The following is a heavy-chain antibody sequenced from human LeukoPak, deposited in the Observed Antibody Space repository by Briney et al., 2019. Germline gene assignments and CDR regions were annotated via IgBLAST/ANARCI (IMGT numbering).Heavy chain of an antibody. CDR2: IFHSGST. CDR3: ARDPGRTWAYDY. CDR1: GGSLSSNNW. D-gene: IGHD1-14*01. V-gene: IGHV4-4*02. Sequence: SETLSLTCAVSGGSLSSNNWWSWVRQPPGKGLEWIGEIFHSGSTNYNPSLKSRVTISVDTSKNQFSLKLSSVTAADTAVYYCARDPGRTWAYDYWGQGTLVTVSS. J-gene: IGHJ4*02.